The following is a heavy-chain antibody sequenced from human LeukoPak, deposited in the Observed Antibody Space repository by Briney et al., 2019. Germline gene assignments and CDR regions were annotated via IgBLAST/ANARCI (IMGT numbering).Heavy chain of an antibody. J-gene: IGHJ4*02. V-gene: IGHV3-7*01. D-gene: IGHD3-10*01. CDR2: IKRDESEQ. CDR3: ALNMVGGQIFDF. Sequence: GGSLRLSCAASGFTFSNYWMSWVRQAPGKGLEWVADIKRDESEQHYVDSVKGRFTISRDNAKNSLYLQMGSLRAEDTAVYYCALNMVGGQIFDFWGQGTLVTVSS. CDR1: GFTFSNYW.